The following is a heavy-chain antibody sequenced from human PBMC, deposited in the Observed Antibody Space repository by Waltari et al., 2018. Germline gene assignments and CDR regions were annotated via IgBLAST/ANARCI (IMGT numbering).Heavy chain of an antibody. V-gene: IGHV4-59*01. Sequence: QVQLQESGAGLVKPSETLSLTCTVYGGSISSYYWSWIRQPPGKGLEWIGDINYSGSTNSNPSPKIRVTISLDTSKTQVSLKLSSVTAADTAVSYCASAPDTAMTLYYFDYWGQGTLVTVSS. CDR3: ASAPDTAMTLYYFDY. D-gene: IGHD5-18*01. J-gene: IGHJ4*02. CDR2: INYSGST. CDR1: GGSISSYY.